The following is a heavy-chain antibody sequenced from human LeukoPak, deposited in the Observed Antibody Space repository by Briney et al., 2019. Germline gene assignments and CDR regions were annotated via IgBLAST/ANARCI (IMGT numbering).Heavy chain of an antibody. CDR2: ISTSSSYI. CDR1: GFTFTTYS. Sequence: GGSLRLSCEASGFTFTTYSMTWVRQAPGKGLEWVSSISTSSSYIYYTDSVKGRFTISRDNAKNSLYLHMNTLRADDTAVYYCAKDGGTHFDHWGQGTLVTVSS. D-gene: IGHD1-26*01. J-gene: IGHJ4*02. V-gene: IGHV3-21*01. CDR3: AKDGGTHFDH.